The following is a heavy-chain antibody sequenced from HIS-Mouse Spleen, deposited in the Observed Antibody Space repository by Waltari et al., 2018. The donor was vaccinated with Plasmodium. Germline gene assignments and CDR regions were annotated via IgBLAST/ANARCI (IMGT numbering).Heavy chain of an antibody. CDR1: GFTFDDYA. V-gene: IGHV3-9*01. CDR2: ISLKSGSI. CDR3: AKDILPSIAARLPDY. Sequence: EVQLVESGGGLVQPGRSLRLSCSASGFTFDDYAMHWVRQAPGKGMWWVAGISLKSGSIGYADSVKCRFTISRDNAKNSLYLQMNSLRAEDTALYYCAKDILPSIAARLPDYWGQGTLVTVSS. D-gene: IGHD6-6*01. J-gene: IGHJ4*02.